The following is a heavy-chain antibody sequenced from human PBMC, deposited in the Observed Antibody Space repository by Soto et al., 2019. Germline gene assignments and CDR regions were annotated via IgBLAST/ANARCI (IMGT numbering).Heavy chain of an antibody. CDR3: ARVGAYYDFWSGYYYGMDV. V-gene: IGHV4-59*01. CDR2: IYYSGST. D-gene: IGHD3-3*01. CDR1: GGSISSYY. Sequence: SLTCTVSGGSISSYYWSWIRQPPGKGLEWIGYIYYSGSTNYNPSLKSRVTISVDTSKNQFSLKLSSVTAADTAVYYCARVGAYYDFWSGYYYGMDVWGQGTTVTVSS. J-gene: IGHJ6*02.